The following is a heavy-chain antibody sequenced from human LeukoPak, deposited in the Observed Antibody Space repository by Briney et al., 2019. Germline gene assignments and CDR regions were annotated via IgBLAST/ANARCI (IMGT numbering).Heavy chain of an antibody. CDR1: GFTFSSYW. J-gene: IGHJ4*02. V-gene: IGHV3-7*01. Sequence: PGGSLRLSFAASGFTFSSYWMSWVRQAPGKGLEWVANIKQDGSEKYYVDSVKGRFTISRDNAKNSLYLQMNSLRAEDTAVYYCARDRYSYGRGPVYYFDYWGQGTLVTVSS. CDR3: ARDRYSYGRGPVYYFDY. CDR2: IKQDGSEK. D-gene: IGHD5-18*01.